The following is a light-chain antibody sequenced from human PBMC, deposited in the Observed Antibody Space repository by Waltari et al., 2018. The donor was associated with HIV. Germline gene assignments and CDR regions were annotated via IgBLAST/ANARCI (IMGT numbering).Light chain of an antibody. CDR2: EVS. CDR3: CSYAGSSTFVV. V-gene: IGLV2-23*02. J-gene: IGLJ2*01. Sequence: QASLAQACPVVGAPGPANPHPLPGTRRGVWGFFLFSWYQQHPGKAPKLRIYEVSKRPSGVSNRFSGSKSGNTASLTISGLQAEDEADYYCCSYAGSSTFVVFGGGTKLTVL. CDR1: RRGVWGFFL.